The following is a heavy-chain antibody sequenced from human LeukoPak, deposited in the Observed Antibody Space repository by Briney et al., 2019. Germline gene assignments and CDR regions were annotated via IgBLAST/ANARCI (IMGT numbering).Heavy chain of an antibody. D-gene: IGHD5-18*01. CDR2: INHSGST. CDR1: GGSFSGYY. CDR3: ARGLLRYSYGLKVWFDP. V-gene: IGHV4-34*01. J-gene: IGHJ5*02. Sequence: SETLSLTCAVYGGSFSGYYWSWIRQPPGKGLEWIGEINHSGSTNYNPSLKSRVTISVDTSKNQFSLKLSSVTAADTAVYYCARGLLRYSYGLKVWFDPWGQGTLVTVSP.